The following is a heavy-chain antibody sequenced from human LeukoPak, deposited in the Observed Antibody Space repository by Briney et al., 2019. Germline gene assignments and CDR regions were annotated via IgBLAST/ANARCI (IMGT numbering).Heavy chain of an antibody. CDR2: ISYDGSNK. J-gene: IGHJ4*02. V-gene: IGHV3-30*01. CDR1: GFTFSSYA. Sequence: GRSLRLSCAASGFTFSSYAMHWVRQAPGKGLEWVAVISYDGSNKYYADSVKGRFTISRDNSKNTQYLQMNSLRAEDTAVYYCARDYYDSSGMGDYWGQGTLVTVSS. CDR3: ARDYYDSSGMGDY. D-gene: IGHD3-22*01.